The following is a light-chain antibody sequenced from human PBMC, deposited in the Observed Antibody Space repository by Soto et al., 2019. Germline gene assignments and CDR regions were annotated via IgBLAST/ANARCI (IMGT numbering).Light chain of an antibody. V-gene: IGKV3-20*01. CDR2: GAS. Sequence: EIVLTQSPGTLSLSPGERATRSCRASQSVSSSYLAWYQQKPGQAPRLLIYGASSRATGLPDRFSGSGSGTDFTRTISILEPEDFAVYYCQQYGSSLGTFGQGTKVEIK. CDR3: QQYGSSLGT. J-gene: IGKJ1*01. CDR1: QSVSSSY.